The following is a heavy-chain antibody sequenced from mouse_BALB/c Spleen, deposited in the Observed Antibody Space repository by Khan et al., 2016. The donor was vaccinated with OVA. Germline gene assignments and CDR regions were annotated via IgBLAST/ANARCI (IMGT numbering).Heavy chain of an antibody. Sequence: EVKLEESGPGLVKPSQSLSLTCTVTGYSITSDYAWNWIRQFPENKLEWMGHISYSGNTKYNPSLKSRISITRDTSKNQFFLQLNSVTTEDTATYYCARIYGGDFDYWGQGTTLTVSS. CDR2: ISYSGNT. D-gene: IGHD1-1*01. CDR1: GYSITSDYA. V-gene: IGHV3-2*02. J-gene: IGHJ2*01. CDR3: ARIYGGDFDY.